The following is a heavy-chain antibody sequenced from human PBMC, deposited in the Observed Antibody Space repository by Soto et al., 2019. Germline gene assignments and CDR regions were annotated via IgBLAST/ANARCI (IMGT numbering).Heavy chain of an antibody. J-gene: IGHJ4*02. D-gene: IGHD2-15*01. CDR2: ISAYNGNT. Sequence: GASVKVSCKASGYTFTSYGISWVRQAPGQGLEWMGWISAYNGNTNYAQKLQGRVTMTTDTSTSTAYMELRSLRSDDTAVYYCARDLGSRGAGGNGYWGQGTLVTVSS. V-gene: IGHV1-18*01. CDR3: ARDLGSRGAGGNGY. CDR1: GYTFTSYG.